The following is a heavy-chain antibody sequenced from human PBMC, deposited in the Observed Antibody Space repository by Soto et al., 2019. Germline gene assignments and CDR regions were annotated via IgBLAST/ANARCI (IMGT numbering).Heavy chain of an antibody. V-gene: IGHV1-46*03. CDR2: INPTGGRA. CDR3: SRLTTMVREINDDIFDF. J-gene: IGHJ3*01. Sequence: ASVKVSCKASGYTFTHYYIHWVRQAPGQGLEWMGVINPTGGRASYAPKFQGRVTLTRDTSTSTAYMELSSLRSDDTAVYFCSRLTTMVREINDDIFDFWGQGTLVIVS. CDR1: GYTFTHYY. D-gene: IGHD3-10*01.